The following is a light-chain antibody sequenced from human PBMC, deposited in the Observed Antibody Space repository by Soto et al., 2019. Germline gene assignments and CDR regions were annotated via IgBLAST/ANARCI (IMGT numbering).Light chain of an antibody. CDR3: SSYTSSSTWV. CDR1: SSDVGAYDF. J-gene: IGLJ3*02. Sequence: QSALTQPASVSGSPGQSITISCTGTSSDVGAYDFVSWYQHSPGKAPKLVTFDVTHRPPGISDRFSGSKSGNTASLTISGLQAEDEADYYCSSYTSSSTWVFGGGTKVTVL. V-gene: IGLV2-14*01. CDR2: DVT.